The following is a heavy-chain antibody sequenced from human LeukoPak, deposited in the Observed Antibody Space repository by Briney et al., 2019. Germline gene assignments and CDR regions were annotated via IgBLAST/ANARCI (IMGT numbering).Heavy chain of an antibody. D-gene: IGHD3-22*01. CDR2: INPNSGGT. CDR1: GYTFTGYY. V-gene: IGHV1-2*02. CDR3: ARAVPVTMTDPFDR. Sequence: ASVQVSCKASGYTFTGYYMHWVRQAPGQGLEWMGWINPNSGGTNYAQKFQGRVTMTRDTSISTAYMELSRLRSDDTAVYYCARAVPVTMTDPFDRWGQGTLVTVSS. J-gene: IGHJ3*01.